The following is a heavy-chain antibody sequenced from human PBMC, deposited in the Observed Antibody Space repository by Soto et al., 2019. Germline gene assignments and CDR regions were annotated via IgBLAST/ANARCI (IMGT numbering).Heavy chain of an antibody. CDR2: ISGSGGST. CDR3: AKTHVGDYGYSDY. D-gene: IGHD4-17*01. J-gene: IGHJ4*02. Sequence: EVQLLESGGGLVQRGGSLRLSCAASGFTVNNYAMSGVRQAPGKGLGWVSGISGSGGSTYYADSVKGRFTISRDKSKNTLYLQMNSLRAEDTAVYYCAKTHVGDYGYSDYWGQGTLVTVSS. V-gene: IGHV3-23*01. CDR1: GFTVNNYA.